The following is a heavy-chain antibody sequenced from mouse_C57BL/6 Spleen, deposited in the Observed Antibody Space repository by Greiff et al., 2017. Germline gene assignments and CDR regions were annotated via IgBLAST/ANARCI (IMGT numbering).Heavy chain of an antibody. J-gene: IGHJ4*01. Sequence: EVQLQQSGAELVKPGASVKLSCTASGFNIKDYYMHWVKQRTEQGLEWIGRSDPEDGETKYAPKFQGKATITADTSSNTAYLPLSSLTSEDTAVYYCARMVTTTEFDAMDYWGQGTSVTVSS. CDR3: ARMVTTTEFDAMDY. D-gene: IGHD2-2*01. CDR1: GFNIKDYY. CDR2: SDPEDGET. V-gene: IGHV14-2*01.